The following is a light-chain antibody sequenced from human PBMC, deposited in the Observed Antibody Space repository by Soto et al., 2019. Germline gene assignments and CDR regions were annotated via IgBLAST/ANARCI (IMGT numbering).Light chain of an antibody. J-gene: IGLJ1*01. CDR2: EVS. V-gene: IGLV2-23*02. CDR3: CSYAGSSLYV. CDR1: SSDVGSYNL. Sequence: QSALTQPASESGSPGQSITISCTGTSSDVGSYNLVSWYQQHPGKAPKLMIYEVSKRPSGVSNRFSGSKSGNTASLTISGLQAEDEADYYCCSYAGSSLYVFGTGTKLTVL.